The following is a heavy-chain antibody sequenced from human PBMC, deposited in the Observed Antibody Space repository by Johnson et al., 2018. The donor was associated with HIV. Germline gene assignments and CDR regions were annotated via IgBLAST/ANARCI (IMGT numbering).Heavy chain of an antibody. D-gene: IGHD3-3*01. J-gene: IGHJ3*02. CDR2: INQGGREK. Sequence: VQLVESGGGVVQPGGSLRLSCAASGFTFSSYWMTWVRQAPGRGLEWVANINQGGREKYYVDSVKGRFTISRDNAKNSLYLQMNNLRVEDTAVYYCATDRYYNFWSGSGHAAFDIWGQGTMVTVSS. CDR1: GFTFSSYW. V-gene: IGHV3-7*01. CDR3: ATDRYYNFWSGSGHAAFDI.